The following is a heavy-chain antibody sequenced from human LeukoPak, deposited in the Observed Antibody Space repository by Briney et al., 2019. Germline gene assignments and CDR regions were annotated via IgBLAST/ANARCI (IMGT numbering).Heavy chain of an antibody. D-gene: IGHD3-10*01. V-gene: IGHV4-59*01. Sequence: SETLSLTCTVSGGSISSYCWSWIRQPPGKGLEWIGYIYYSGSTNYNPSLKSRVTISVDTSKNQFSLKLSSVTAADTAVYYCAGPGGSGSYYLDYWGQGTLVTVSS. J-gene: IGHJ4*02. CDR1: GGSISSYC. CDR3: AGPGGSGSYYLDY. CDR2: IYYSGST.